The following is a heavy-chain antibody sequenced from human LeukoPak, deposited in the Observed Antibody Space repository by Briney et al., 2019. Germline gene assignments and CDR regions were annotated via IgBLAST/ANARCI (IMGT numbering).Heavy chain of an antibody. CDR1: GFTFSIYS. V-gene: IGHV3-48*01. CDR3: ARGPMPGAFDI. D-gene: IGHD2-2*01. J-gene: IGHJ3*02. CDR2: IISRSSTI. Sequence: TGGCLRLSCAASGFTFSIYSMNWDRQGPGKGRGWGSYIISRSSTIYYADSVKGRFTISRHNAKNSLYLQMNSLRAEHTPVYYCARGPMPGAFDIWGQGAMVTVSS.